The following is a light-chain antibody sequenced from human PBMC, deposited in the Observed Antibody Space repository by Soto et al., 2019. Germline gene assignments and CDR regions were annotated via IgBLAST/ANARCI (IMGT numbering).Light chain of an antibody. CDR2: GAS. Sequence: EIVLTQSPGTLSLSPGERATLSCRASQSVSSTNVAWYQQKPGQAPRLLIYGASSRATGIPDRFSGSGSGTDFTLSISRLEPEDFAVYYCQQYDSSLYTFGQGTKLEIK. CDR3: QQYDSSLYT. CDR1: QSVSSTN. V-gene: IGKV3-20*01. J-gene: IGKJ2*01.